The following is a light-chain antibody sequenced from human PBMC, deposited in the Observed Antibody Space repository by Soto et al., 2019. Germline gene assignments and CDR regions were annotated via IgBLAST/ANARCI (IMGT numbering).Light chain of an antibody. CDR3: SSYSGINNLV. Sequence: QSALTQPPSASGSPGQSVTISCTGNSSDVGGYNYVSLYQQHPGKAPKFMMYEVSKRPAGVPDRFYVSKSGNKASLTVSGLKAKHKANYICSSYSGINNLVFGGGTKLTVL. CDR2: EVS. CDR1: SSDVGGYNY. J-gene: IGLJ3*02. V-gene: IGLV2-8*01.